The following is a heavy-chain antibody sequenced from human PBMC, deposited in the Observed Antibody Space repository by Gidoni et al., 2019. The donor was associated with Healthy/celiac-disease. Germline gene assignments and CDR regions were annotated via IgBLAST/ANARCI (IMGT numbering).Heavy chain of an antibody. J-gene: IGHJ4*02. CDR3: AIIGVVGATPLDY. Sequence: QVQLVQSGAEVKKPGASVKVSCRASGYTFTSDAMHWVRQAPGQRLEWMGWINAGNGNTKYAQKFQGRVTITRDTSASTAYMELSSLRSEDTAVYYCAIIGVVGATPLDYWGQGTLVTVSS. V-gene: IGHV1-3*01. D-gene: IGHD1-26*01. CDR2: INAGNGNT. CDR1: GYTFTSDA.